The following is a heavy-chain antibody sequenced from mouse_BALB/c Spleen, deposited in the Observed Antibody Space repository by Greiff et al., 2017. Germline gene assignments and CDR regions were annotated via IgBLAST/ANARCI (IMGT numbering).Heavy chain of an antibody. CDR3: ARFTIGPLYAMDY. D-gene: IGHD2-14*01. J-gene: IGHJ4*01. V-gene: IGHV7-3*02. Sequence: EVKLVESGGGLVQPGGSLRLPCATSGFTFTDYYMSWVRQPPGKALEWLGFIRNKANGYTTEYSASVKGRFTISRDNSQSILYLQMNTLRAEDSATYYCARFTIGPLYAMDYWGQGTSVTVSS. CDR1: GFTFTDYY. CDR2: IRNKANGYTT.